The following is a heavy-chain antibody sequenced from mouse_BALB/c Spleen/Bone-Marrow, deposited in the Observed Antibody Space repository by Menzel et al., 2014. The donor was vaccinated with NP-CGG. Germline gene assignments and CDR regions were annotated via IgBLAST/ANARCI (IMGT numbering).Heavy chain of an antibody. J-gene: IGHJ2*01. Sequence: EVKLMESGAELVRSGASVKLSCTASGFNIXDFYIYWVKQRPAQGLEWIGWIDPENGDTDYDPKFQGKATMTADTSSNTAYLQLSSLASEDTAVYYCNALYYDSDFDYWGQGTTLTVSS. CDR2: IDPENGDT. CDR3: NALYYDSDFDY. V-gene: IGHV14-4*02. CDR1: GFNIXDFY. D-gene: IGHD2-4*01.